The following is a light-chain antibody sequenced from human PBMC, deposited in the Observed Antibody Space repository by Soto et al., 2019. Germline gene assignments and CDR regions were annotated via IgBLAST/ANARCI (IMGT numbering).Light chain of an antibody. CDR2: GAS. Sequence: EIVLTQSPGTLSLSPGERVTLSCRASQSVSSSDLAWYQQKPGQAPRLLMYGASSRATGIPDRFSGSGSGTDFTLTVSRLEPEDFAVYYCQQYGSSPPYAFGQGTKLDIK. V-gene: IGKV3-20*01. J-gene: IGKJ2*01. CDR3: QQYGSSPPYA. CDR1: QSVSSSD.